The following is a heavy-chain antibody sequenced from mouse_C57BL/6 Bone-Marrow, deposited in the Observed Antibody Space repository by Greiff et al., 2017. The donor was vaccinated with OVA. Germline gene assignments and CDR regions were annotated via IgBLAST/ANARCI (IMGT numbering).Heavy chain of an antibody. J-gene: IGHJ2*01. Sequence: EVKLVESGGGLVKPGGSLKLSCAASGFTFSSYAMSWVRQTPEKRLEWVATISDGGSYTYYPDNVKGRFTISRDNAKNNLYLQMGHLKSEDTAMYYCARGDYYGSSSFDYWGQGTTLTVSS. D-gene: IGHD1-1*01. CDR3: ARGDYYGSSSFDY. V-gene: IGHV5-4*03. CDR1: GFTFSSYA. CDR2: ISDGGSYT.